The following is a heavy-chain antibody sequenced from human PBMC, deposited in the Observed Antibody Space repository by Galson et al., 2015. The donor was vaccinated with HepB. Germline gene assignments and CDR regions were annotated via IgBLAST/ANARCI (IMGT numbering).Heavy chain of an antibody. CDR1: GFTFSAYY. Sequence: RLSCAASGFTFSAYYMSWIRQAPGKGLEWLAYISSSTIYTNYADTVKGRFTISRDNVKNSMSLQMNSLRAEDTAVYYCARVADSHYGDHTHFDHWGQGALGTVAS. CDR2: ISSSTIYT. D-gene: IGHD4-17*01. CDR3: ARVADSHYGDHTHFDH. J-gene: IGHJ4*02. V-gene: IGHV3-11*06.